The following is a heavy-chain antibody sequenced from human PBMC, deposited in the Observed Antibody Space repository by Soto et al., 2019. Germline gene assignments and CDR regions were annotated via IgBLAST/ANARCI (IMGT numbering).Heavy chain of an antibody. CDR3: AGHLYNYGSGCYFDY. CDR1: GGSISTITYY. V-gene: IGHV4-39*01. Sequence: SETLSLTCTVSGGSISTITYYWGWIRQPPGKGLEWIGTIYYSGSTYYTPSLKSRVTISVDTSTNQFSLKLNDVTAADTAVYYCAGHLYNYGSGCYFDYWGQGTPVTVSS. D-gene: IGHD3-10*01. CDR2: IYYSGST. J-gene: IGHJ4*02.